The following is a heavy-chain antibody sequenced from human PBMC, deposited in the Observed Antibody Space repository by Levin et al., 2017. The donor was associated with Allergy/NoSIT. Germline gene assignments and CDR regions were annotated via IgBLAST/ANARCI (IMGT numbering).Heavy chain of an antibody. CDR2: IFWDDDK. J-gene: IGHJ4*02. CDR3: AHSRATKYSSGWFFHY. Sequence: SGPTLVKPTQTLTLTCSFSGFSLNTNEVGVGWIRQPPGKALEWLAVIFWDDDKRYSPSLKSRLTITKDTSKNQVVLTMTNMDPVDTATYYCAHSRATKYSSGWFFHYWGQGTLVTVSS. CDR1: GFSLNTNEVG. V-gene: IGHV2-5*02. D-gene: IGHD6-19*01.